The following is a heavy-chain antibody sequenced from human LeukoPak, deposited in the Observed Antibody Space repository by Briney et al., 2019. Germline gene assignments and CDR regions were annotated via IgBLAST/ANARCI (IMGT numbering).Heavy chain of an antibody. CDR2: IIPIFGTA. CDR1: GGTFSSYA. V-gene: IGHV1-69*01. J-gene: IGHJ4*02. D-gene: IGHD4-17*01. CDR3: AREKGMHGDYSFDY. Sequence: SVKVSCKASGGTFSSYAISWARQAPGQGLEWMGGIIPIFGTANYAQKFQGRVTITADESTSTAYMELSSLRSEDTAVYYCAREKGMHGDYSFDYWGQGTLVTVSS.